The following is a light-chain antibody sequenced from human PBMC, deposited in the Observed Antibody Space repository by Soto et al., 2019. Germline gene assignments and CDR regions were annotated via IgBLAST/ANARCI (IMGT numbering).Light chain of an antibody. CDR1: QSVDGW. CDR3: QQYNGYSRT. CDR2: KAS. Sequence: DFQMTQSPSTLSASVGDRVTITCRASQSVDGWLAWYQQKPGRAPRLLIYKASSLETGVPSRFSGSGSGTEFTLTISSLQPDDFATYYCQQYNGYSRTFGQGTKVETK. V-gene: IGKV1-5*03. J-gene: IGKJ1*01.